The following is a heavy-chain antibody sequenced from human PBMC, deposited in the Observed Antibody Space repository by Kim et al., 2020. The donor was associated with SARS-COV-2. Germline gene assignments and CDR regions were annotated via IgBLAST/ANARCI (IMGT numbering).Heavy chain of an antibody. V-gene: IGHV6-1*01. Sequence: SPTLSLTCAISGDSVSSNSAAWNWIRQSPSGGLEWLGRTYYRSKWHNDYSVSVKSRITVNPDTSKNQFSLQLNSVTPEDTAVYYCVRQYSSDGSYYYGMDVWGQGTTVTVSS. CDR3: VRQYSSDGSYYYGMDV. CDR1: GDSVSSNSAA. D-gene: IGHD6-19*01. J-gene: IGHJ6*02. CDR2: TYYRSKWHN.